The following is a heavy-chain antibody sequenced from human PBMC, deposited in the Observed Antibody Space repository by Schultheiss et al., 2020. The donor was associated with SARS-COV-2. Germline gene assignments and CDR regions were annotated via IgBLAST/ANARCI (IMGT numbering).Heavy chain of an antibody. CDR2: IWYDGSNK. CDR3: ATSEARFQEYQLLFLPPYYYYGMDV. J-gene: IGHJ6*02. CDR1: GFTFSSYS. Sequence: GGSLRLSCAASGFTFSSYSMNWVRQAPGKGLEWVAVIWYDGSNKYYADSVKGRFTISRDNAKNSLYLQMNSLRAEDTAVYYCATSEARFQEYQLLFLPPYYYYGMDVWGQGTTVTVSS. D-gene: IGHD2-2*01. V-gene: IGHV3-33*03.